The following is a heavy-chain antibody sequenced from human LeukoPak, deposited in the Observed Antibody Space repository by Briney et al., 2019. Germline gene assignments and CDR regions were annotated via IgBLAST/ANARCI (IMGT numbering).Heavy chain of an antibody. CDR3: ARLWTERGYSYGYDY. CDR1: GGSFSGHY. J-gene: IGHJ4*02. CDR2: INHSGST. D-gene: IGHD5-18*01. V-gene: IGHV4-34*01. Sequence: PSETLSLTCAVYGGSFSGHYWSWIRQPPGKGLEWIGEINHSGSTYYNPSLKSRVTISVDTSKNQFSLKLSSVTAADTAVYYCARLWTERGYSYGYDYWGQGTLVTVSS.